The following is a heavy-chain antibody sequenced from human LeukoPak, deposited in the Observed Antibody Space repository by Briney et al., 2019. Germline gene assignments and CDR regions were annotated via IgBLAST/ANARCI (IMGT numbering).Heavy chain of an antibody. D-gene: IGHD5-12*01. CDR2: TKEDASEK. CDR1: GFTFSNYW. Sequence: GGSLRLSCAASGFTFSNYWMTWVRQAPGKGLEWVANTKEDASEKYYVDSVRGRFTTSRDNAKNSLYLQMNSLRAEDTAVYYCARDLSGYDSLGTNWGQGTLVTVSS. J-gene: IGHJ4*02. V-gene: IGHV3-7*01. CDR3: ARDLSGYDSLGTN.